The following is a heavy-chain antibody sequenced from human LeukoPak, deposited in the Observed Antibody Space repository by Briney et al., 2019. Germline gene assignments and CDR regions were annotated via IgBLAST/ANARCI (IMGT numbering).Heavy chain of an antibody. CDR1: GYSFTSYW. J-gene: IGHJ4*02. CDR3: ARSIVGATPFDY. V-gene: IGHV5-51*01. CDR2: IYPGDSDT. Sequence: EEALKISCRGSGYSFTSYWIGWVRQMPGQGLEWMGIIYPGDSDTRYSPSFQGQVTISADKSISTAYLQWSSLKASDTAMYYCARSIVGATPFDYWGQGTLVTVSS. D-gene: IGHD1-26*01.